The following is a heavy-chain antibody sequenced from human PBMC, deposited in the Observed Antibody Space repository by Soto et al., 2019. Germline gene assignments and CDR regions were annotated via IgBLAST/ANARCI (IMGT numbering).Heavy chain of an antibody. CDR3: AIHNSQWPNWFDP. V-gene: IGHV1-18*01. D-gene: IGHD1-1*01. CDR2: ISGYDGNT. CDR1: GYTFTSYG. Sequence: ASVKVSCKASGYTFTSYGISWVRQAPGQGLEWLGWISGYDGNTDYAHKFRGRVTMTTDTSTNTAYMDLRSLRSDDTAVYYCAIHNSQWPNWFDPWGQGTPVTVSS. J-gene: IGHJ5*02.